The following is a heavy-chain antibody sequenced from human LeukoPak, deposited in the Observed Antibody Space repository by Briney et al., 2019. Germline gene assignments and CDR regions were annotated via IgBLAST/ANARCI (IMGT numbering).Heavy chain of an antibody. J-gene: IGHJ5*02. CDR3: ARSRDSSGYRNNWFDP. D-gene: IGHD3-22*01. V-gene: IGHV4-59*01. CDR1: DDSISSYY. Sequence: SETLSLTCTVSDDSISSYYWSWLRQPPGKGLEWIGYIYSSGSTNYNPSLKSRVTMSVDTSKNQFSLKLNSVTAADTAVYYCARSRDSSGYRNNWFDPWGQGTLVTVSS. CDR2: IYSSGST.